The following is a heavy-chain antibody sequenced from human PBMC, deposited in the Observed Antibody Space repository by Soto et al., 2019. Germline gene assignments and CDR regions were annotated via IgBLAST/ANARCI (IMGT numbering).Heavy chain of an antibody. J-gene: IGHJ4*02. V-gene: IGHV3-66*01. CDR1: GFTVSSNY. CDR3: ARAEGTTTDFDY. Sequence: GGSLRLSCAASGFTVSSNYMSWVRQAPGKGLEWVSVIYSGGSTYYADSVKGRFTISRDNSKNTLYLQMNSLRAEDTAVYYCARAEGTTTDFDYWGQGTLVTVSS. CDR2: IYSGGST. D-gene: IGHD4-17*01.